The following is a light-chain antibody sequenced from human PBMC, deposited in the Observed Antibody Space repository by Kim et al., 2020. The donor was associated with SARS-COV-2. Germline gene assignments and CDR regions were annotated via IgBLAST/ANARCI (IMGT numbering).Light chain of an antibody. J-gene: IGLJ3*02. CDR3: NTRESGVNHVV. CDR2: EKI. Sequence: AWGQTDRITCQGDSLRRYYASWYQQKPGQAPVLVIYEKIKRPSGIPDRFSGSSAGNTASLTITGAQAEDEADYYCNTRESGVNHVVFGGGTKLTVL. CDR1: SLRRYY. V-gene: IGLV3-19*01.